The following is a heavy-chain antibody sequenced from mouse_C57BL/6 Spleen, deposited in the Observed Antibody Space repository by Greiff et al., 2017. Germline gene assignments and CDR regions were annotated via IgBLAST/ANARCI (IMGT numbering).Heavy chain of an antibody. CDR1: GYTFTSYW. CDR2: IDPSDSET. V-gene: IGHV1-52*01. CDR3: ARVGLYDGYSAFAY. Sequence: QVQLQQPGAELVRPGSSVKLSCKASGYTFTSYWMHWVKQRPIQGLEWIGNIDPSDSETHYNQKFKDKATLTVYKSSSTAYMQLSSLTSEDSAVYYCARVGLYDGYSAFAYWGQGTLVTVSA. J-gene: IGHJ3*01. D-gene: IGHD2-3*01.